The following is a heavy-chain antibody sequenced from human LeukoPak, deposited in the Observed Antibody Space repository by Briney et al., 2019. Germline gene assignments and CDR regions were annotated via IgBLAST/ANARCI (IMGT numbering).Heavy chain of an antibody. J-gene: IGHJ3*02. CDR2: FYKNGNT. CDR1: GDSISSHY. CDR3: ARGDRIAARPVAFDI. V-gene: IGHV4-59*11. Sequence: PSETLSLTCTVSGDSISSHYWSWIRQSPGKGLEWIGDFYKNGNTNYDPSLKSRVTISIDTSKNQFSLRLSSVTAADTAIYYCARGDRIAARPVAFDIWGQGTMVTVSS. D-gene: IGHD6-6*01.